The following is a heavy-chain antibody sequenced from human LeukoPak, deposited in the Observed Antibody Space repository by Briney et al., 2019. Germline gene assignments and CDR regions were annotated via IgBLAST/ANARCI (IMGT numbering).Heavy chain of an antibody. J-gene: IGHJ5*02. CDR1: GITFRSYG. CDR2: ISYDGSHK. Sequence: PGGSLRLSCAAAGITFRSYGMHWVRQAPGKWLEWVAVISYDGSHKYYADSVKGRFSISRDNSKNTLYLQMNSLRADDTAVYYCAKGARGDTVTSIVGLNWFDPWGQGTLVTVSS. D-gene: IGHD4-17*01. V-gene: IGHV3-30*18. CDR3: AKGARGDTVTSIVGLNWFDP.